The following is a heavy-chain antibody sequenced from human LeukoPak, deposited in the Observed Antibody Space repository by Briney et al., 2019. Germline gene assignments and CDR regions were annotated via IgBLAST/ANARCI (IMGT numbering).Heavy chain of an antibody. CDR3: TTDPTFAGHRDYGDYVSYSWFDP. CDR2: IKSKTDGGTT. Sequence: PSETLSLTCTVSGASIIGPKWWNWVRLSPGKGLEWVGRIKSKTDGGTTDYAAPVKGRFTISRDDSKNTLYLQMNSLKTEDTAVYYCTTDPTFAGHRDYGDYVSYSWFDPWGQGTLVTVSS. J-gene: IGHJ5*02. CDR1: GASIIGPKW. D-gene: IGHD4-17*01. V-gene: IGHV3-15*07.